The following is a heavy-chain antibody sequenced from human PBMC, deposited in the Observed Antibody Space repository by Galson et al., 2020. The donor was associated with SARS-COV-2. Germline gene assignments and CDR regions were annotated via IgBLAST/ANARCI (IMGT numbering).Heavy chain of an antibody. CDR3: AKDLGGALDY. Sequence: TGGSLRLSCAASGFTFSSYAMSWVRQAPGKRLEWVSAISGSGGSTYYADSVKGRFTISRDNSKNTLYLQMNSLRAEDTAVYYCAKDLGGALDYWGQGTLVTVSS. V-gene: IGHV3-23*01. J-gene: IGHJ4*02. D-gene: IGHD1-26*01. CDR1: GFTFSSYA. CDR2: ISGSGGST.